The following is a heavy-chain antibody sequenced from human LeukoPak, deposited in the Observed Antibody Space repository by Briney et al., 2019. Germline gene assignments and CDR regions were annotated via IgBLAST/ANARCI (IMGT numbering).Heavy chain of an antibody. CDR3: ADPPNADY. D-gene: IGHD4/OR15-4a*01. Sequence: GGSLRLSCAASGFTFSNYAMSWVRQAPGKGLEWVSSIGGSDGRTYYAKSVKGRFTISRDNSKNTLYLQMHSLRVEDTAVYFCADPPNADYWGQGTLVTISS. J-gene: IGHJ4*02. CDR1: GFTFSNYA. V-gene: IGHV3-23*01. CDR2: IGGSDGRT.